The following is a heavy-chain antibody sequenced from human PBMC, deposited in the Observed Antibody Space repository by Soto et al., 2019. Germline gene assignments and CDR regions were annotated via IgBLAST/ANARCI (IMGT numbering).Heavy chain of an antibody. V-gene: IGHV5-51*01. CDR3: ATLYSTSPGY. Sequence: GESLKISRKASGFSFTNYWIAWVRQMPGKGLEWMGIIYPADSDTRYSPSFQGQVTISADKSISTAYLQWSSLKASDTAMYYCATLYSTSPGYWGQGTLVTVSS. J-gene: IGHJ4*02. D-gene: IGHD2-2*01. CDR2: IYPADSDT. CDR1: GFSFTNYW.